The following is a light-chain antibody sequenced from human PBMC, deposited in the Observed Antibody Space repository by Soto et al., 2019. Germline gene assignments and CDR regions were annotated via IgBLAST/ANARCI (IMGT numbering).Light chain of an antibody. J-gene: IGLJ2*01. V-gene: IGLV1-51*02. CDR1: DSNIWYNS. CDR3: GTWDNGLSAVV. CDR2: END. Sequence: QSVLTQPPSVSAAPGQKITISCPGSDSNIWYNSVSWYQQLPGTAPKLLISENDERPSDLPDRFSASKSGTSATLGITGLQTGDEATYFCGTWDNGLSAVVFGGGTKLTVL.